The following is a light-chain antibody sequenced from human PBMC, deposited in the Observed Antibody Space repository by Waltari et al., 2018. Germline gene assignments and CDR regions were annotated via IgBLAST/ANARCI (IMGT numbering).Light chain of an antibody. V-gene: IGLV2-14*03. Sequence: QSALTQPASVSGSPGQSLTLSCTGTSSDVGAYNYVSWYQQHPGKAPKLMIYDVSKRPSGVSNRFSGSKSANTASLTISGLQAEDEADYYCSSYTSSNTLIFGGGTTLTVL. CDR1: SSDVGAYNY. CDR3: SSYTSSNTLI. CDR2: DVS. J-gene: IGLJ2*01.